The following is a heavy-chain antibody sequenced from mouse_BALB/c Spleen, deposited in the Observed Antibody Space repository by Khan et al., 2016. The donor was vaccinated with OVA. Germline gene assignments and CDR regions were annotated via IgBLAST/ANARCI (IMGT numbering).Heavy chain of an antibody. Sequence: EVELVESGGGLVKPGGSLKLSCAASGFTFSGYAMSWVRQTPEKRLEWVAEISGGGSNTYYPDTVTGRFTISRDNAKNTLYLEMRSLRSEDTAMYYCARDRYYGSSPDWFAYWGQGTLVTVSA. CDR2: ISGGGSNT. V-gene: IGHV5-9-4*01. D-gene: IGHD1-1*01. CDR1: GFTFSGYA. CDR3: ARDRYYGSSPDWFAY. J-gene: IGHJ3*01.